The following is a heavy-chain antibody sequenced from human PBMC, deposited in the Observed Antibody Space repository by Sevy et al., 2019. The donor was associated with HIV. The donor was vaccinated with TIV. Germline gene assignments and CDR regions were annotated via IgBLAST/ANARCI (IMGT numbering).Heavy chain of an antibody. D-gene: IGHD1-26*01. CDR2: IKQDGSEK. J-gene: IGHJ3*02. Sequence: GGSLRLSCAASGFTFSSYWMSWVRQAPGKGLEWVANIKQDGSEKYYVDSVKGRFTISRDNAKNSLYLQMNSLRAEDTAVYYCARVQHSGSYYSDDAFDIWGQGTMVTVSS. CDR1: GFTFSSYW. CDR3: ARVQHSGSYYSDDAFDI. V-gene: IGHV3-7*01.